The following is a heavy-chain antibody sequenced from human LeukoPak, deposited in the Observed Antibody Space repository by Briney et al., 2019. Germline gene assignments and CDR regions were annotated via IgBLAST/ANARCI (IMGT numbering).Heavy chain of an antibody. CDR1: GFTFSSYG. J-gene: IGHJ3*02. V-gene: IGHV3-23*01. CDR3: AKDYGAFDI. CDR2: ISGSGGST. Sequence: GGSLRLSCAASGFTFSSYGMHWVRQAPGKGLEWVSAISGSGGSTYYADSVKGRFTISRDNSKDTLYLQMNSLRAEDTAVYYCAKDYGAFDIWGQGTMVTVSS. D-gene: IGHD3-10*01.